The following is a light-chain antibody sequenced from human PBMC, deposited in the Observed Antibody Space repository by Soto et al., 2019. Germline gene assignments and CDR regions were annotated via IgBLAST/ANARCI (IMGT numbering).Light chain of an antibody. CDR2: GAS. Sequence: DIVLTQSPGTLSLSPGERATLSCRASQSVSSSYLAWYQHKPGQAPRLLIYGASSRATGIPDRFSGSGSGTDVTLTISRLEPEDFAVYYCQQYGSSPHTFGQGTKLEIK. CDR3: QQYGSSPHT. J-gene: IGKJ2*01. V-gene: IGKV3-20*01. CDR1: QSVSSSY.